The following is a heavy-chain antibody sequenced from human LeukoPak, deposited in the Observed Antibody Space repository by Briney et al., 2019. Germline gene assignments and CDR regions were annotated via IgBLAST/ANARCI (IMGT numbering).Heavy chain of an antibody. CDR2: IYYSGSA. Sequence: SETLSLTCTVSGGSISSYYWSWIRQPPGKGLEWIGYIYYSGSANYNPSLKSRVTISVDTSKNQFSLRLSSVTAADTAVYYCARGGGYSSGLSYWGQGALVTVSS. CDR3: ARGGGYSSGLSY. D-gene: IGHD2-15*01. V-gene: IGHV4-59*01. CDR1: GGSISSYY. J-gene: IGHJ4*02.